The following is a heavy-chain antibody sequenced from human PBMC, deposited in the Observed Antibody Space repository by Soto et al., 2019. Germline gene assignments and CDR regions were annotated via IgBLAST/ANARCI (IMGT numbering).Heavy chain of an antibody. D-gene: IGHD2-2*02. CDR1: GYTFTIYG. J-gene: IGHJ3*02. CDR2: ISAYNGNT. CDR3: ARGHGFVVAPAAILRGAFDI. V-gene: IGHV1-18*01. Sequence: GASVKVSCKASGYTFTIYGISWVRQAPGQGLEWMGWISAYNGNTNYAQKLQGRVTMTTDTSTSTAYMELRSLRSDDTAVYYCARGHGFVVAPAAILRGAFDIWGQGTMVTVSS.